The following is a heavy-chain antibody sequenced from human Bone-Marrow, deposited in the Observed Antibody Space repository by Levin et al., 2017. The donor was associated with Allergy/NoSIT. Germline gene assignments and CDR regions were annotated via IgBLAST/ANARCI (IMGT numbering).Heavy chain of an antibody. CDR2: ISTSVGST. V-gene: IGHV3-23*01. J-gene: IGHJ4*02. D-gene: IGHD3-10*01. Sequence: LSLTCAASGFTFNSYAMNWVRQAPGKGLEWVSSISTSVGSTYYADSVKGRFTISRDNSKNTLYLQMDSLRAEDTAVYYCAKALSSANNFNYWGQGTLVTVSS. CDR3: AKALSSANNFNY. CDR1: GFTFNSYA.